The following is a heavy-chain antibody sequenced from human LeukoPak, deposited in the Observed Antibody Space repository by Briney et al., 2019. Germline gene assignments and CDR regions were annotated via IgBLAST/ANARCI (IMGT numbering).Heavy chain of an antibody. Sequence: GGSLRPSHAVCIFTERINYMIGASHAPGKGLEWVSVIHSGGSTYYADHVKERFTISRDNSKNALYLQMNSLRAEDTAVYYCARRGTTYCTVDSCHPNWFDPWGQGTLVTVSS. V-gene: IGHV3-66*04. CDR3: ARRGTTYCTVDSCHPNWFDP. CDR1: IFTERINY. D-gene: IGHD2-15*01. CDR2: IHSGGST. J-gene: IGHJ5*02.